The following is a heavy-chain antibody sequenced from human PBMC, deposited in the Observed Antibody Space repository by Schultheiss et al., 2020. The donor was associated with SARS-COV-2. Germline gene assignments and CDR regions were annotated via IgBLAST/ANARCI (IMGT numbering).Heavy chain of an antibody. Sequence: GESLKISCTASGFTISRYWMHWVRQAPGKGLVWVSRINTDGRSTGYVDFAKGRFTISRDNAKNTLYLQMNSLRAEDTGVYYCARDAPRSGGLDFWGQGTLVTVSS. J-gene: IGHJ4*02. D-gene: IGHD4-23*01. CDR1: GFTISRYW. V-gene: IGHV3-74*01. CDR3: ARDAPRSGGLDF. CDR2: INTDGRST.